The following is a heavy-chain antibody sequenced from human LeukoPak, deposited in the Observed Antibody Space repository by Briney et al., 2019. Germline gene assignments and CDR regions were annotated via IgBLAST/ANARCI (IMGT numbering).Heavy chain of an antibody. J-gene: IGHJ6*02. D-gene: IGHD3-3*01. CDR2: IYYSGST. Sequence: PSETLSLTCTVSGGSISSGGYYWSWIRQHPGKGLEWIGYIYYSGSTYYNPSLKSRVTISVDTSKNQFSLKLSSVTAADTAVYYCARVPPYHDFWNYGMDVWGQGTTVTVSS. CDR3: ARVPPYHDFWNYGMDV. V-gene: IGHV4-31*03. CDR1: GGSISSGGYY.